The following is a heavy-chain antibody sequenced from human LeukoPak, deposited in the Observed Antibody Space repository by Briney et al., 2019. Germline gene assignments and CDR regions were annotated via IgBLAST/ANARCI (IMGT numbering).Heavy chain of an antibody. CDR2: INPNSGGT. V-gene: IGHV1-2*02. Sequence: ASVKVSCKASGYTFTGYYMHWVRQAPGQGLEWMGWINPNSGGTNYAQKFQGRVTMTRDTSISTAYMELRSLRSDDTAVYYCARAESRNWFDPWGQGTLVTVPP. J-gene: IGHJ5*02. CDR1: GYTFTGYY. D-gene: IGHD6-13*01. CDR3: ARAESRNWFDP.